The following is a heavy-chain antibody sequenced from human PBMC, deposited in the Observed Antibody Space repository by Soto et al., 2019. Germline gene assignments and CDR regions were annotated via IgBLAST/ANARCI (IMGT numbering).Heavy chain of an antibody. D-gene: IGHD4-17*01. V-gene: IGHV4-30-4*08. J-gene: IGHJ6*02. CDR1: GGSISKDDYY. CDR2: IYYNGNT. CDR3: ARATTVTSSFFYYGLDV. Sequence: SETLCLTCTVSGGSISKDDYYWSWIRQPPGKGLEWIGHIYYNGNTYYNPSLKSRLTMSLDTSQNQFSLHLTSVIAADSASYFCARATTVTSSFFYYGLDVWGQGTTVT.